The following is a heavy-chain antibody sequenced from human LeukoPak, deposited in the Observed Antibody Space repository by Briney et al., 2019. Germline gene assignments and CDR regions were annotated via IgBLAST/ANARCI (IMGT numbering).Heavy chain of an antibody. J-gene: IGHJ4*02. V-gene: IGHV3-33*06. CDR3: AKVVQYTASTGTGLDY. CDR1: GFTFSNYG. D-gene: IGHD6-13*01. Sequence: AGGSLRLSCAASGFTFSNYGMHWVRQAPGKGLDWVAVIWYDGSYKYYADSVKGRFTISRDNFKNTLYLQMNSLRAEDTAVYYCAKVVQYTASTGTGLDYWGQGTLVTVSS. CDR2: IWYDGSYK.